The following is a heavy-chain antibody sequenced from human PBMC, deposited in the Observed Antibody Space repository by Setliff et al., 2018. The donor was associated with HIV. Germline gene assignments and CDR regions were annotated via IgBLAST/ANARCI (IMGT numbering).Heavy chain of an antibody. V-gene: IGHV3-74*01. CDR2: INSDGFKT. D-gene: IGHD1-26*01. CDR1: GFTFSRDW. J-gene: IGHJ4*02. Sequence: PGGSLRLSCAAFGFTFSRDWMHWVRQGPGKGLVWVARINSDGFKTNYAGSVKGRFTISRDNAKNTLYLQMNGLRAEDTAVYYCVRGIVGASVFNYWGQGTQVTVSS. CDR3: VRGIVGASVFNY.